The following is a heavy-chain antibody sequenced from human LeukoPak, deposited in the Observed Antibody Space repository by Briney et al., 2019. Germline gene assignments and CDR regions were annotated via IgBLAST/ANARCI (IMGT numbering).Heavy chain of an antibody. CDR2: IGGSGGST. Sequence: PGGSLRLSCAASGFTFSSYAMSWVRQAPGKGLEWVSAIGGSGGSTYYADSVKGRFTISRDNSKNTLYLQMNSLRAEDTAVHYCAKDGDQYYDFWSGYYTGYFDYWGQGTLVTVSS. V-gene: IGHV3-23*01. CDR3: AKDGDQYYDFWSGYYTGYFDY. J-gene: IGHJ4*02. CDR1: GFTFSSYA. D-gene: IGHD3-3*01.